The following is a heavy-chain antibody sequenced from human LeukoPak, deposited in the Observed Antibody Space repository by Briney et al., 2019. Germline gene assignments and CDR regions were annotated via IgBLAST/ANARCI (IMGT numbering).Heavy chain of an antibody. CDR2: ITAGNGDT. D-gene: IGHD5-24*01. CDR3: ATYKTDGSEGY. V-gene: IGHV1-3*01. Sequence: GASGKVSCKASGYTSTRYTIHWVRQAPGQSLDWMGWITAGNGDTKYSQKFQGRVTITRDTSASTAYMELSSLTYEDTAVYYCATYKTDGSEGYWGQGTLVTVSS. J-gene: IGHJ4*02. CDR1: GYTSTRYT.